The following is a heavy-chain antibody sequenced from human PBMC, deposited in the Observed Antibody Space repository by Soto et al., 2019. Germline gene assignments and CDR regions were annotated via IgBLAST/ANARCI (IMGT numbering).Heavy chain of an antibody. CDR3: AIYPQGYSGRFFDP. CDR1: GYTFTSYG. J-gene: IGHJ5*02. Sequence: QVQLVQSGAEVKKPGASVKVSCKASGYTFTSYGISWVRQAPGQGLEWMGWIRVYNGNTNYAQKLQDRVTMTTDTSTRTAYRELGSQGSDDTAVYCFAIYPQGYSGRFFDPWGQGTLVPVSS. CDR2: IRVYNGNT. V-gene: IGHV1-18*01. D-gene: IGHD1-26*01.